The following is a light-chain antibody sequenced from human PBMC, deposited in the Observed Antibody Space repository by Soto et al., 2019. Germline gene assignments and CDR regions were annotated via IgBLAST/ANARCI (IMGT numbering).Light chain of an antibody. CDR1: QSVSSS. Sequence: DIAWTQSQATLFGSLGAGPTITCKASQSVSSSFAWYQQKPGQAPRLLSYDSSNRATDIPARFSASGSGTDFTRTSSSLEPEDFAVYYCQQYGSSPLTFGGGTKVDIK. J-gene: IGKJ4*01. V-gene: IGKV3-11*01. CDR3: QQYGSSPLT. CDR2: DSS.